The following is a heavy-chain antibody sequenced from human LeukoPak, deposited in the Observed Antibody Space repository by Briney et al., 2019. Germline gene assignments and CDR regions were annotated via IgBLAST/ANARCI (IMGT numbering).Heavy chain of an antibody. CDR1: GYTFTSYY. Sequence: ASVKVSXKASGYTFTSYYMHWVRQAPGQGLEWMGIINPSGGSTSYAQKLQGRVTMTRDTSTSTVYMELSSLRSEDTAVYYCAVADLAVAVYFDYWGQGTLVTVSS. D-gene: IGHD6-19*01. CDR2: INPSGGST. CDR3: AVADLAVAVYFDY. V-gene: IGHV1-46*01. J-gene: IGHJ4*02.